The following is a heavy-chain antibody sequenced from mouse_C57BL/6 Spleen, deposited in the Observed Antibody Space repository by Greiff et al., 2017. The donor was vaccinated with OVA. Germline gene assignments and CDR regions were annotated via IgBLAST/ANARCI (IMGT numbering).Heavy chain of an antibody. J-gene: IGHJ3*01. CDR1: GYAFSSSW. D-gene: IGHD6-1*01. CDR2: IYPGDGDT. CDR3: ARSTWSFAY. V-gene: IGHV1-82*01. Sequence: VQLKESGPELVKPGASVKISCKASGYAFSSSWMNWVKQRPGKGLEWIGRIYPGDGDTNYNGKFKGKATLTADKSSSTAYMQLSSLTSEDSAVYFCARSTWSFAYWGQGTLVTVSA.